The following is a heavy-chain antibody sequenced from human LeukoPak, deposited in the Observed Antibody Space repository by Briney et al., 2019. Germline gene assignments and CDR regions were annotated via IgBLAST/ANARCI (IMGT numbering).Heavy chain of an antibody. V-gene: IGHV3-23*01. CDR3: AKDEGKSRFDP. Sequence: GGSLRLSCAGSGLTFGSYSMNWVRHAPGKGLEWVSAISGSGGSTYYADSVKGRFTISRDNSKNTLYLQMNSLRAEDTAVYYCAKDEGKSRFDPWGQGTLVTVSS. CDR2: ISGSGGST. CDR1: GLTFGSYS. J-gene: IGHJ5*02.